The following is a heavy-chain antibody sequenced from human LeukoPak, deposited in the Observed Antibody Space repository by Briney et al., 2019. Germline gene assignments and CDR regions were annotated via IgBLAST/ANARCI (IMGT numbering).Heavy chain of an antibody. V-gene: IGHV1-46*01. CDR1: GHTFTTYY. D-gene: IGHD3-16*02. J-gene: IGHJ6*02. CDR2: INPTGGST. CDR3: ATYDNVWGSYLGLDV. Sequence: ASVKVSCRAAGHTFTTYYLYWVRQAPGQGLEWMGLINPTGGSTNYAQKLQGRVTMTTDTSTSTVYMELSSLRPEDTAVYYCATYDNVWGSYLGLDVWGQGTTVTVSS.